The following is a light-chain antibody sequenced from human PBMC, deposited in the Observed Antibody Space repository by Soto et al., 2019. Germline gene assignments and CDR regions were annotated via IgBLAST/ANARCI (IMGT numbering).Light chain of an antibody. J-gene: IGKJ1*01. CDR1: QSISSW. V-gene: IGKV1-5*01. CDR2: DAS. Sequence: DIQMTQSPSTLSASVGDIVTITCRASQSISSWLAWYQQKPGKAPKLLIYDASSLESGVQSRFSGSGSGTEFTLTIRSLQPDDFATYYCKQYENYWTFGQGTKVDIK. CDR3: KQYENYWT.